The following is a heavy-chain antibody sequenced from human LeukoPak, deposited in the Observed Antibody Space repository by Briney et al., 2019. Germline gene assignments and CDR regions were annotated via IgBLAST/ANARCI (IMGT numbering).Heavy chain of an antibody. CDR3: ARAINYDFWSRNYYHYYYMDV. Sequence: GASVKVSCKASGGTFSSYAISWVRQAPGQGLEWMGGIIPIFGTANYAQKFQGRVTITTDESTSTAYMELSSLRSEDTAVYYCARAINYDFWSRNYYHYYYMDVWGKGTTVTVSS. J-gene: IGHJ6*03. D-gene: IGHD3-3*01. V-gene: IGHV1-69*05. CDR2: IIPIFGTA. CDR1: GGTFSSYA.